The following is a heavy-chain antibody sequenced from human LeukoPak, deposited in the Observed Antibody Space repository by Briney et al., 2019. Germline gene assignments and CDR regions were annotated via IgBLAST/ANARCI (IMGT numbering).Heavy chain of an antibody. D-gene: IGHD2-2*01. CDR3: ARTTEGYCSSASCFGFSYSYYMDV. CDR1: GYSISSAYY. V-gene: IGHV4-38-2*02. Sequence: PSETLSLTCTVSGYSISSAYYWGWIRQPPGKGLEWIGTIHYSGSTYYDSSLKSRVTISIDPSKNQFSLKLTSVTAADTAVYYCARTTEGYCSSASCFGFSYSYYMDVWGKGTTVTISS. CDR2: IHYSGST. J-gene: IGHJ6*03.